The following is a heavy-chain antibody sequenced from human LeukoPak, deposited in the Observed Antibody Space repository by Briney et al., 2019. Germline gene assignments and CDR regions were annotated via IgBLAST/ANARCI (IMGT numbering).Heavy chain of an antibody. J-gene: IGHJ3*02. Sequence: ASEKVSCKASGYTFTGYYMHWVRQAPGQGLEWMGWINPNSGGTNYAQKFQGRVTMTRDTSISTAYMELSRLRSDDTAVYYCARTIAAAGSGFDIWGQGTMVTVSS. CDR1: GYTFTGYY. V-gene: IGHV1-2*02. CDR3: ARTIAAAGSGFDI. CDR2: INPNSGGT. D-gene: IGHD6-13*01.